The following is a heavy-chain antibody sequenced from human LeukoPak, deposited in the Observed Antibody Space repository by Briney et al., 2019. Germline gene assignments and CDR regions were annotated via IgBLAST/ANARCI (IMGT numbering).Heavy chain of an antibody. CDR2: IGTRGTTM. J-gene: IGHJ5*02. CDR3: VRGRGSS. Sequence: PGGSLRLSCAASGFTFTSYVMNWVRQPPGKGLEWISYIGTRGTTMYYADSVKGRFTISRDNAKNSLYLQMNSLRDEDTAIYYCVRGRGSSWGQGTLVTVSS. D-gene: IGHD2-21*01. V-gene: IGHV3-48*02. CDR1: GFTFTSYV.